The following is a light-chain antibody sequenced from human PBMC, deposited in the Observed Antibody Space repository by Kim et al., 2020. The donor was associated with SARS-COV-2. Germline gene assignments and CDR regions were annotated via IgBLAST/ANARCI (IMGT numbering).Light chain of an antibody. CDR3: ETWDTNTYV. V-gene: IGLV4-60*03. CDR2: LEDSGRY. CDR1: SGHSDYI. J-gene: IGLJ1*01. Sequence: QPVLTQSSSASASLGFSVTLICTLSSGHSDYILAWHQQRPGKAPRCLMKLEDSGRYKTGSDVPDRFSGSSSGPDRYLFISNLPSEDDAVYYCETWDTNTYVFGGGTKVTVL.